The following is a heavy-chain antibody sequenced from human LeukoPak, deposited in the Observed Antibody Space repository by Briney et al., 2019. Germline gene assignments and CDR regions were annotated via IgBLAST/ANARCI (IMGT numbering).Heavy chain of an antibody. Sequence: GGSLRLSCAASGFTFSSYWMHWVRQAPGKGLVWVSRINTDGSSTSYADSVKGRFTISRDNAKNTLYLQMNGLRAEDTAVYYCARGTYYYDSSGSWSYWGQGTLVTVSS. CDR3: ARGTYYYDSSGSWSY. D-gene: IGHD3-22*01. CDR2: INTDGSST. J-gene: IGHJ4*02. CDR1: GFTFSSYW. V-gene: IGHV3-74*01.